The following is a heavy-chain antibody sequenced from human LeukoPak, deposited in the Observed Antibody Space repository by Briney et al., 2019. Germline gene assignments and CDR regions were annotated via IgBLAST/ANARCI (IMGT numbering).Heavy chain of an antibody. Sequence: ASVKVSCKASGYTFAKYAIHWVRQAPGQRLEWMGWINAGDGSTRYSQKFQGRVTITRDTSASTAYMELSSLRSEDTAVYYCARGYYDFWSGYSLPPDYWGQGTLVTVSS. D-gene: IGHD3-3*01. V-gene: IGHV1-3*01. J-gene: IGHJ4*02. CDR1: GYTFAKYA. CDR3: ARGYYDFWSGYSLPPDY. CDR2: INAGDGST.